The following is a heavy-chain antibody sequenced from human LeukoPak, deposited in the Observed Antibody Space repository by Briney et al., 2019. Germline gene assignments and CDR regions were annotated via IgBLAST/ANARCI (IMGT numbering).Heavy chain of an antibody. CDR3: ARGSSGWPNYYFDF. J-gene: IGHJ4*02. V-gene: IGHV1-18*01. CDR2: ISAYDGNT. Sequence: ASVKVSCKASGYTFTSYGISWVRQAPGQGLEWMGWISAYDGNTNYAQKLQGRVTMTTDTSTSTAYMELRTLSPDDTAVYYCARGSSGWPNYYFDFWGQGTLVTVSS. CDR1: GYTFTSYG. D-gene: IGHD6-19*01.